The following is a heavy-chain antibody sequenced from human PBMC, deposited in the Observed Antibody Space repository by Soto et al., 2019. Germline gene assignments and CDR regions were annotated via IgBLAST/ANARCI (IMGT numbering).Heavy chain of an antibody. CDR2: INTRGGTT. D-gene: IGHD4-17*01. Sequence: QVQLVQSGAEVREPGASVRLSCKASGYTFTNFYLHWVRQAPGQGLEWMGIINTRGGTTAYAQKFRGRITVNRDTSKSTLYMGLSNLRSEDTAVYYCARGPDDSDVPRWDYWGQGTRVTVSS. J-gene: IGHJ4*02. CDR1: GYTFTNFY. CDR3: ARGPDDSDVPRWDY. V-gene: IGHV1-46*01.